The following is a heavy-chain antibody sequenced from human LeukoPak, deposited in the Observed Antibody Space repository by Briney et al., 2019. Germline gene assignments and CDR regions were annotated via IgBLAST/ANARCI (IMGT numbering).Heavy chain of an antibody. J-gene: IGHJ6*03. CDR3: AKREGGNYYYYMDV. V-gene: IGHV3-23*01. Sequence: ETLSLTCAVSGVSISSSNWWSWVRQAPGKGLEWVSAISGSGGSTYYADSVKGRFTISRDNSKNTLYLQMNSLRAEDTAVYYCAKREGGNYYYYMDVWGKGTTVTISS. CDR1: GVSISSSN. D-gene: IGHD1-26*01. CDR2: ISGSGGST.